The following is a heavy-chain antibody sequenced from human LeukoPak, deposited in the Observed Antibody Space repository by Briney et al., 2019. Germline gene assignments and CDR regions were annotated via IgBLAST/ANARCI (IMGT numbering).Heavy chain of an antibody. CDR1: GFTFSGCA. CDR3: ARDFNYNDSSGYYQHSFDY. V-gene: IGHV3-23*01. Sequence: GGSLRLSCAASGFTFSGCAMSWVRQAPGKGLEWVSAISDSGGSTYYADSVKGRFTISRDNSKNTLYLQMDSLRAEDTAVYYCARDFNYNDSSGYYQHSFDYWGQGTLVTVSS. CDR2: ISDSGGST. J-gene: IGHJ4*02. D-gene: IGHD3-22*01.